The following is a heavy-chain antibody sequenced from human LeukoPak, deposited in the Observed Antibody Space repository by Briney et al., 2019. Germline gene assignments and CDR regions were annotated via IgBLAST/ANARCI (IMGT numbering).Heavy chain of an antibody. J-gene: IGHJ4*02. Sequence: GGSLRLSCSASGFTFSGHWMNWVRQPPGKGLEWVANIKADGSEKYYVDSVKGRFTISRDDAKRTVDLQMDNLRAEDTAIYYCAYRNNFEYWGQGALVTVSS. CDR1: GFTFSGHW. CDR2: IKADGSEK. CDR3: AYRNNFEY. V-gene: IGHV3-7*05. D-gene: IGHD1-26*01.